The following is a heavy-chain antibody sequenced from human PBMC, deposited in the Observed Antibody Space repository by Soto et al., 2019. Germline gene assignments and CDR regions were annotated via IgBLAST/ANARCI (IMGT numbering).Heavy chain of an antibody. CDR3: ARDHGGGGLTLEY. CDR2: ISNSGRIT. CDR1: GFIFSDYY. J-gene: IGHJ4*02. Sequence: GGSLRLSCTASGFIFSDYYMSWIRQAPGKGLEWVSDISNSGRITHHADSVEGRFTISRDNAKDSPYLQMNSLSPEDSAIYYCARDHGGGGLTLEYWGQGTLVTVSS. D-gene: IGHD3-16*01. V-gene: IGHV3-11*01.